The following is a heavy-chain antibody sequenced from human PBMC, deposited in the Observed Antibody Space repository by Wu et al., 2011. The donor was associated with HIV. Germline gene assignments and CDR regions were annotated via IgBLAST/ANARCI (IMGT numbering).Heavy chain of an antibody. J-gene: IGHJ6*02. D-gene: IGHD2-2*01. CDR3: ARDTQGDIVEVPAAKGTYYYGMDV. CDR1: GGTFSNYA. CDR2: IIPVFGTT. V-gene: IGHV1-69*05. Sequence: QDQLVQSGAEVKKPGSSVKVSCKAPGGTFSNYAISWVRQAPGQGLEWMGGIIPVFGTTNYAQKLHGRVTITTDESMSTAYMELSSLRSEDTAIYYCARDTQGDIVEVPAAKGTYYYGMDVWGQGPRSPSP.